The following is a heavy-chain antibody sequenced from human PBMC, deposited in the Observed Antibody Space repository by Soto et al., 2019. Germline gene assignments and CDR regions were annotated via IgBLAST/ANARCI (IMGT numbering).Heavy chain of an antibody. D-gene: IGHD5-18*01. Sequence: ESGGGVVQPGRSLRLSCAASGFNFSNYVMHWVRQAPGKGLEWVAVIPYDGSNEYYADSVKGRFTISRDNSKNKLYMQMNSLRAEDTAVYYCARDNYGYYPGPRTIDYWGQGTLVTVSS. V-gene: IGHV3-30-3*01. J-gene: IGHJ4*02. CDR2: IPYDGSNE. CDR3: ARDNYGYYPGPRTIDY. CDR1: GFNFSNYV.